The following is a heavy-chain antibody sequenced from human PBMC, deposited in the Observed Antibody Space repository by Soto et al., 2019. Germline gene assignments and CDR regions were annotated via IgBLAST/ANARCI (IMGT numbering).Heavy chain of an antibody. J-gene: IGHJ6*02. CDR3: ARVRGYYYDSSGSSYYYYGMDV. CDR1: GGSISSSNW. V-gene: IGHV4-4*02. Sequence: SETLSLTCAVSGGSISSSNWWSWVRQPPGKGLEWIGEIYHSGSTNYNPSLKSRVTISVDKSKNQFSLKLSSVTAADTAVYYCARVRGYYYDSSGSSYYYYGMDVWGQGTTVTVSS. CDR2: IYHSGST. D-gene: IGHD3-22*01.